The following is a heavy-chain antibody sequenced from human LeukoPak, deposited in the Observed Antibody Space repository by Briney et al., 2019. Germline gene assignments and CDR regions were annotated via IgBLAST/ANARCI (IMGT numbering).Heavy chain of an antibody. J-gene: IGHJ4*02. Sequence: GASVTVSCKASGYTFTCYYMHWVRQAPGQGLEWMGWINPNSGGTNYAQKFQGRVTTTRDTSISTGYMELSRLRSDNTAVYYCATTNVGYCSSTSCAPFDYWGQGALVTVPS. CDR3: ATTNVGYCSSTSCAPFDY. CDR2: INPNSGGT. D-gene: IGHD2-2*01. V-gene: IGHV1-2*02. CDR1: GYTFTCYY.